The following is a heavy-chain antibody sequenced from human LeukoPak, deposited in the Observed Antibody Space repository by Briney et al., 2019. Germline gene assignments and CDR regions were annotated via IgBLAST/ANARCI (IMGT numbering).Heavy chain of an antibody. J-gene: IGHJ5*02. CDR2: VDPEDGET. CDR1: GYTFTSYY. CDR3: ATPDYYGSGSYWFDP. V-gene: IGHV1-69-2*01. Sequence: GASVKVSCKASGYTFTSYYMHWVQQAPGKGLEWMGLVDPEDGETIYAEKFQGRVTITADTSTDTAYMELSSLRSEDTAVYYCATPDYYGSGSYWFDPWGQGTLVTVSS. D-gene: IGHD3-10*01.